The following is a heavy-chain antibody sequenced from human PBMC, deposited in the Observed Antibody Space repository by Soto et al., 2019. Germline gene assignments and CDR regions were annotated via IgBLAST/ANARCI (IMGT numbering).Heavy chain of an antibody. Sequence: GASVKVSCKASGGTFSSYAISGVRQAPGKGLEWMGGIIPIFGTANYAQKFQGRVTITADKSTSTAYMELSSLRSEDTAVYYCARRGTTPSYYYYGMDVWGQGTTVTVSS. CDR2: IIPIFGTA. V-gene: IGHV1-69*06. J-gene: IGHJ6*02. D-gene: IGHD2-2*01. CDR3: ARRGTTPSYYYYGMDV. CDR1: GGTFSSYA.